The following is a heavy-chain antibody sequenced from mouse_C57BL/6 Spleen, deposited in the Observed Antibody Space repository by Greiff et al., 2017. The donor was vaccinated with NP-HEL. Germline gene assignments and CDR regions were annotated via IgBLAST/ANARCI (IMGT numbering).Heavy chain of an antibody. CDR3: ARRLQLGGDY. CDR1: GYTFTSYW. Sequence: QVQLQQPGAELVRPGSSVKLSCKASGYTFTSYWMDWVKQRPGQGLEWIGNIYPSDSETHYNQKFKDKATLTVDKSSSTAYMQLSSLTSEDSAVYYCARRLQLGGDYWGQGTTLTVSS. J-gene: IGHJ2*01. D-gene: IGHD4-1*02. V-gene: IGHV1-61*01. CDR2: IYPSDSET.